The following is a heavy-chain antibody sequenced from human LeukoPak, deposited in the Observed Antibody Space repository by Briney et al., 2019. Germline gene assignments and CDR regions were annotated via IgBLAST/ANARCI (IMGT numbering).Heavy chain of an antibody. V-gene: IGHV5-51*01. CDR3: ARRGSRSSGVSYGLDV. CDR1: GYSFTSYW. D-gene: IGHD6-6*01. CDR2: IYPGDSET. Sequence: GESLHISSKGSGYSFTSYWIAWVRQMPRQGLEWMGFIYPGDSETRYSPSFQGQVTISADKSISTAYVQWTSLKASDTAMYYCARRGSRSSGVSYGLDVWGPGTTVTVSS. J-gene: IGHJ6*02.